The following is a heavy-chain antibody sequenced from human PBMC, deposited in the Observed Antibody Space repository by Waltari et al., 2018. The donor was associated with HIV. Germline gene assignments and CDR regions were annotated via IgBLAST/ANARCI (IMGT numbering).Heavy chain of an antibody. V-gene: IGHV3-30*18. D-gene: IGHD2-15*01. J-gene: IGHJ3*02. CDR1: GFTFSSYG. Sequence: QVQLVESGGGVVQPGRSLRLSCAASGFTFSSYGMHWVRQAPGKGLEWVAVISYDGSNKYYADSVKGRFTISRDNSKNTLYLQMNSLRAEDTAVYYCAKDQDIVVVVAAAAAFDIWGQGTMVTVSS. CDR2: ISYDGSNK. CDR3: AKDQDIVVVVAAAAAFDI.